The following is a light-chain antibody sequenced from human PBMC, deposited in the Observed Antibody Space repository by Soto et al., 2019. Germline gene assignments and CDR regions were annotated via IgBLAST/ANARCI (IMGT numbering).Light chain of an antibody. J-gene: IGLJ1*01. CDR1: SSDVGGYNY. CDR3: SSYTSSSTYV. CDR2: DVS. V-gene: IGLV2-14*01. Sequence: QSVLTQPASLSGSPGQSITISCTGTSSDVGGYNYVSWYQQHPGKAPKLMIYDVSNRPSGVSNRFSGSKSGNTASLTISGLRAEKKVDYYCSSYTSSSTYVFGTGTKVTVL.